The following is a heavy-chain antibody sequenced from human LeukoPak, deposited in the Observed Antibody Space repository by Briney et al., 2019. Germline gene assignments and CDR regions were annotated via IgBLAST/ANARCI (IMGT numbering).Heavy chain of an antibody. CDR3: AREWDWNFDY. CDR2: IYTSGST. V-gene: IGHV4-61*02. J-gene: IGHJ4*02. D-gene: IGHD3/OR15-3a*01. Sequence: SQTLSLTCTVSGGSISGGSYYWSWIRQPAGKGLEWIGRIYTSGSTNYNPSLKSRVTISVDTSKNQFSLKLSSVTAADTAVYYCAREWDWNFDYWGQGTLVTVSS. CDR1: GGSISGGSYY.